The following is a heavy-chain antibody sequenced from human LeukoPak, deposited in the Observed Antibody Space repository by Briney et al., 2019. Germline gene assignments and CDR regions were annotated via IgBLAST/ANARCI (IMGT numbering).Heavy chain of an antibody. CDR1: GGSISSSSYY. D-gene: IGHD5-12*01. V-gene: IGHV4-39*07. J-gene: IGHJ2*01. CDR2: FYYSGST. CDR3: ARDMGYALSWYFDL. Sequence: SETLSLTCTVSGGSISSSSYYWGWIRQPPGKGLEWIGTFYYSGSTYYNPSLKSRVTISVDTSKNQFSLKLSSVTAADTAVYYCARDMGYALSWYFDLWGRGTLVTVSS.